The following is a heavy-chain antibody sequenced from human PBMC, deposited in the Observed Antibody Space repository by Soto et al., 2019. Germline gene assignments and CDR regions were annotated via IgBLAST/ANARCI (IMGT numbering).Heavy chain of an antibody. CDR3: ARDDYSGITMVRGVMRPYYYGMDV. J-gene: IGHJ6*02. V-gene: IGHV3-30-3*01. CDR1: GFTFSSYA. Sequence: PGGSLRLSCAASGFTFSSYAIHWVRQAPGKGLERVAVISCDGSNKYYADSVKGRFTISRDNSKNTLYLQMNSLRAEDTAVYYWARDDYSGITMVRGVMRPYYYGMDVWGQGTTVTVSS. D-gene: IGHD3-10*01. CDR2: ISCDGSNK.